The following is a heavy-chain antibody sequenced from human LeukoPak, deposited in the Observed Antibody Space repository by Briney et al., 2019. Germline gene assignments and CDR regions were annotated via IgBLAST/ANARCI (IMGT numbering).Heavy chain of an antibody. CDR3: AAIELFGDRYYYYMDV. J-gene: IGHJ6*03. D-gene: IGHD3-3*01. V-gene: IGHV1-24*01. Sequence: ASVKVSCKVSGYTLTELSIHWVRQAPGKGLEWMGGFDPEDGEPLYAQKFLGRLTMTEDTSTDTIYMELSSLKSEDTAVYFCAAIELFGDRYYYYMDVWGKGTTVTVSS. CDR1: GYTLTELS. CDR2: FDPEDGEP.